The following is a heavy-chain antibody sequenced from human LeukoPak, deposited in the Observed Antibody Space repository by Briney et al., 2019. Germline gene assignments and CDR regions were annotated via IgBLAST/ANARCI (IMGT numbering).Heavy chain of an antibody. CDR1: GDSISSGNYY. Sequence: PSETLSLTCTVSGDSISSGNYYWSWIRQPAGQGLEWIGRIYSSGSTYYNPSLKSRVAISIDTSKNQFSLKLTSVTASDTAVYYCARGRYDTGDFSFDYWGPGTLVTVSS. CDR3: ARGRYDTGDFSFDY. J-gene: IGHJ4*02. CDR2: IYSSGST. V-gene: IGHV4-61*02. D-gene: IGHD3-22*01.